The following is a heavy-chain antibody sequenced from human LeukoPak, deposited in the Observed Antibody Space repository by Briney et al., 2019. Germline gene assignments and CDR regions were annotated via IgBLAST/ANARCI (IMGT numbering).Heavy chain of an antibody. CDR3: ARDRRIAAAGLDY. V-gene: IGHV4-30-4*01. CDR1: GGSISSSSYY. D-gene: IGHD6-13*01. CDR2: IYYSGST. J-gene: IGHJ4*02. Sequence: SETLSLTCTVSGGSISSSSYYWSWIRQPPGKGLEWIGYIYYSGSTYYNPSLKSRVTISVDTSKNQFSLKLSSVTAADTAVYYCARDRRIAAAGLDYWGQGTLVTVSS.